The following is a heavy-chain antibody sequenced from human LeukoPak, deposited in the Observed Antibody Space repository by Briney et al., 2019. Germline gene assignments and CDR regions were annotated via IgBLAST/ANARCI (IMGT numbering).Heavy chain of an antibody. J-gene: IGHJ4*02. V-gene: IGHV4-59*01. Sequence: PSETLSLTCSVSGGSISSYYWSWIRQPPGKGLEWSGYISYSGSTNYNPSLKSRVTISVDTSKSQFSLKLSSVTAADTAVYYCATYSGSYGVSDYWGQGTLVTVSS. CDR2: ISYSGST. D-gene: IGHD1-26*01. CDR3: ATYSGSYGVSDY. CDR1: GGSISSYY.